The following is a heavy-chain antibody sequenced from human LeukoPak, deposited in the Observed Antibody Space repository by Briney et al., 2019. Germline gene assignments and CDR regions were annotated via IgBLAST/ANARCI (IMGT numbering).Heavy chain of an antibody. Sequence: GGSLRLSCAASGFTFSSYGMHWVRQAPGKGLEWVAVISYDGSNKYYADSVKGRFTISRDNSKNTLYLQMNSLRAEDTAIYYCAKGPWFGEXXXYDWGQGTLVTVSS. D-gene: IGHD3-10*01. CDR2: ISYDGSNK. V-gene: IGHV3-30*18. CDR3: AKGPWFGEXXXYD. J-gene: IGHJ4*02. CDR1: GFTFSSYG.